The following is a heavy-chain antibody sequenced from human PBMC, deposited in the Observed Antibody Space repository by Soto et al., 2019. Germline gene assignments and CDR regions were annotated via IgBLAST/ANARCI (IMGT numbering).Heavy chain of an antibody. J-gene: IGHJ4*02. CDR1: GFTFSSYD. Sequence: GGSLRLSCAASGFTFSSYDMHRVRQATGKGLEWVSAIGTAGDTYYPGSVKGRFTISRENAKNSLYLQMNSLRAGDTAVYYCARDRKITMVRGVRLRRGDTFDYWGQGTLVTVSS. CDR2: IGTAGDT. D-gene: IGHD3-10*01. V-gene: IGHV3-13*01. CDR3: ARDRKITMVRGVRLRRGDTFDY.